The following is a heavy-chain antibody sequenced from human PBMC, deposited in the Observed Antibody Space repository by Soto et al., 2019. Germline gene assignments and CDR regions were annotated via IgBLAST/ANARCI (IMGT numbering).Heavy chain of an antibody. CDR1: GGSISSGDYY. D-gene: IGHD1-7*01. Sequence: SETLSLTCTVSGGSISSGDYYGSWIRQPPGKGLEWIGYIYYSGSTYYNPSLKSRVTISVDTSKNQFSLKLSSVTAADTAVYYCARDQGGITGTTYSWFDPWGQGTLVTVSS. V-gene: IGHV4-30-4*01. J-gene: IGHJ5*02. CDR2: IYYSGST. CDR3: ARDQGGITGTTYSWFDP.